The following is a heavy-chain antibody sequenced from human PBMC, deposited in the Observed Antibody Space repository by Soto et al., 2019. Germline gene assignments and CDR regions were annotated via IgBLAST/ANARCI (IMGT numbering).Heavy chain of an antibody. J-gene: IGHJ4*02. V-gene: IGHV3-30*18. CDR2: ISYDGSNK. D-gene: IGHD6-6*01. Sequence: GGSLRLSCAASGFTFSSYGMHWVRQAPGKGLEWVAVISYDGSNKYYADSVKGRFTISRDNSKNTLYLQMNSLRAEDTAVYYCAKGQLGGYWGQGALVTVSS. CDR1: GFTFSSYG. CDR3: AKGQLGGY.